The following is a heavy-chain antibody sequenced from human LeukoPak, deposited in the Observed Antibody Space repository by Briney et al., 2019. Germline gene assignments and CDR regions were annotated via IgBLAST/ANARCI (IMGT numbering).Heavy chain of an antibody. V-gene: IGHV5-51*01. CDR2: IYPGDSET. D-gene: IGHD1-26*01. CDR3: ARGSGSYHTAYMN. CDR1: GYSFTNYW. Sequence: GECLKISCKGSGYSFTNYWIGWVRQMPGKGLEWMGIIYPGDSETRYSPSFQGQVTISADKSISTAYLQWSSLEASDTAMYYCARGSGSYHTAYMNWGQGTLVTVSS. J-gene: IGHJ4*02.